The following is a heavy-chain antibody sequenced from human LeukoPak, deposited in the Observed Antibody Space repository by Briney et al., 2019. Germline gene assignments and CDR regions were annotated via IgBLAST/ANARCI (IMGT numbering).Heavy chain of an antibody. CDR1: GFTLSSNY. V-gene: IGHV3-53*01. D-gene: IGHD3-10*01. CDR2: IYSGGST. CDR3: AGRYYGSGAPHY. J-gene: IGHJ4*02. Sequence: GGSLRLSCAASGFTLSSNYMSWVRQAPGKGLGWVSVIYSGGSTYYADSVKGRFTISRDNSKNTLYLQMNSLRAEDTAVYYCAGRYYGSGAPHYWGQGTLVTVSS.